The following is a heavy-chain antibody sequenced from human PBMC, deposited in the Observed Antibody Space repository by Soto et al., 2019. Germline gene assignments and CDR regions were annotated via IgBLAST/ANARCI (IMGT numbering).Heavy chain of an antibody. D-gene: IGHD6-13*01. V-gene: IGHV3-15*07. CDR3: TTVFDWAYSSSWYKRWAFDY. CDR2: IKSKTDGGTT. Sequence: GGSLRLSCAASGFTFSNAWMNWVRQAPGKGLEWVGRIKSKTDGGTTDYAAPVKGRFTISRDDSKNTRYLQMNSLKTEDTAGYYCTTVFDWAYSSSWYKRWAFDYWGQGTLVTVSS. CDR1: GFTFSNAW. J-gene: IGHJ4*02.